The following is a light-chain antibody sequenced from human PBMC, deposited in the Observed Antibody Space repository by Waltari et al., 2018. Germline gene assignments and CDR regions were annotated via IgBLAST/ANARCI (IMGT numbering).Light chain of an antibody. CDR1: SSNIGSHF. CDR3: AAWDDSLNGVV. J-gene: IGLJ3*02. Sequence: QSVMTQPPSASAPPGQRVIISCSGSSSNIGSHFVYWYQHFPGTAPKLLIYRNNQRPSGVPDRFSGSKSGTSASLAISGLRSEDEAGYYCAAWDDSLNGVVFGGGTKVTVL. CDR2: RNN. V-gene: IGLV1-47*01.